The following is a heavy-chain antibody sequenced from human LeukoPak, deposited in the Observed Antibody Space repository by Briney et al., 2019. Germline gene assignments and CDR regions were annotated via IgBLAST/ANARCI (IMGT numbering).Heavy chain of an antibody. CDR2: ISGSGGST. CDR1: GFTFSSYA. J-gene: IGHJ6*02. CDR3: AKAYDSSGYYYFYSVDV. D-gene: IGHD3-22*01. Sequence: GGSLRLSCAASGFTFSSYAMSWVRQAPGKGLEWVSAISGSGGSTYYADSVKGRFTISRDNSKNTLYLQMNSLRADDTALYYCAKAYDSSGYYYFYSVDVWGQGTTVIVSS. V-gene: IGHV3-23*01.